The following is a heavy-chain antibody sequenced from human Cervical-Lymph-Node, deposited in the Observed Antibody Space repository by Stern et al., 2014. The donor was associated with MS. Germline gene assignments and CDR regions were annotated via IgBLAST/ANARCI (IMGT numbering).Heavy chain of an antibody. J-gene: IGHJ4*02. Sequence: QVQLVQSGAEVKKPGASVKVSCKASGYTFTSYAMHWVRQAPGQRLEWMGWINAGNGNTKYSKKFQGRVTITRDTSASTAYMELSSLRSEDTAVYYCARFSTVTGLDYWGQGTLVTVSS. CDR1: GYTFTSYA. CDR3: ARFSTVTGLDY. D-gene: IGHD4-17*01. CDR2: INAGNGNT. V-gene: IGHV1-3*01.